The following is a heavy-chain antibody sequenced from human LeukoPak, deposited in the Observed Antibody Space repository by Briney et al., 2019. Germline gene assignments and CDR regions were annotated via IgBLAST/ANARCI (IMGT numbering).Heavy chain of an antibody. V-gene: IGHV1-69*06. CDR3: ARAHYHFWSGYSRYYYMDV. CDR1: GGTFSSYA. D-gene: IGHD3-3*02. Sequence: ASVKVSCKASGGTFSSYAISWVRQAPGQGLEWMGGVIPIFGTANYAQKFQGRVTITADKSTSTAYMELSSLRSEDTAVYYCARAHYHFWSGYSRYYYMDVWGKGTTVTVSS. CDR2: VIPIFGTA. J-gene: IGHJ6*03.